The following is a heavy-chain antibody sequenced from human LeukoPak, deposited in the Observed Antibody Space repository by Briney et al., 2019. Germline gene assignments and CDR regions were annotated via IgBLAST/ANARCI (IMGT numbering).Heavy chain of an antibody. Sequence: PSETLSLTCTDSGGSISSYYWSWIRQPPGKGLEWIGYIYYSGSTNYNPSLKSRVTISVDTSKNQFSLKLSSVTAADTAVYYCARRESSGYYEGDWFDPWGQGTLVTVSS. CDR1: GGSISSYY. CDR2: IYYSGST. V-gene: IGHV4-59*01. J-gene: IGHJ5*02. CDR3: ARRESSGYYEGDWFDP. D-gene: IGHD3-22*01.